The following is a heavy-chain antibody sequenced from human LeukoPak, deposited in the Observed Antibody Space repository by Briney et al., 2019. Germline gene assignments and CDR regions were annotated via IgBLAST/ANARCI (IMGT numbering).Heavy chain of an antibody. J-gene: IGHJ4*02. CDR1: GFTFSSYA. D-gene: IGHD6-19*01. CDR2: ISGSGGST. CDR3: AKPTWGDGDSSGWSAFDY. Sequence: GGSLRLSCAASGFTFSSYAMHWVRQAPGKGLEWVSDISGSGGSTYYADSVKGRFTVSRDNSKNTLYLQVSSLRAEDTAVYYCAKPTWGDGDSSGWSAFDYWGQGTLVTVSS. V-gene: IGHV3-23*01.